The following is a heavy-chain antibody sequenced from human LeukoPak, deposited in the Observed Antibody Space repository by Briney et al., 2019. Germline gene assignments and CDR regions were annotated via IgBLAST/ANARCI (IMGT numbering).Heavy chain of an antibody. CDR3: AGRQRGLFDY. D-gene: IGHD5-18*01. J-gene: IGHJ4*02. CDR2: IYCSGST. Sequence: SETLSLTCTVSGGSISSGDYYWSWIRQPPGKGLEWIGYIYCSGSTYYNPSLKSRVTISVDTSKNQFSLKLSSVTAADTAVYYCAGRQRGLFDYWGQGTLVTVSS. V-gene: IGHV4-30-4*01. CDR1: GGSISSGDYY.